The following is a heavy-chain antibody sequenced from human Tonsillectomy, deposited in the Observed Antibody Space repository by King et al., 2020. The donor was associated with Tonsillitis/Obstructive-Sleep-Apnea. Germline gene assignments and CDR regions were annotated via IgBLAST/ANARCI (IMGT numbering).Heavy chain of an antibody. CDR2: ISSSSSTI. J-gene: IGHJ6*03. CDR3: ARDTVFYSNPDYYYYYMDV. Sequence: VQLVESGGGLVQPGGSLRLSCAASGFTFSSYSMNWVRQAPGKGLEWVSYISSSSSTIYYADSVKGRFTISRDNAKNSLYLQMNSLRDEDTAVYYCARDTVFYSNPDYYYYYMDVWGKGTPVTVS. V-gene: IGHV3-48*02. D-gene: IGHD4-11*01. CDR1: GFTFSSYS.